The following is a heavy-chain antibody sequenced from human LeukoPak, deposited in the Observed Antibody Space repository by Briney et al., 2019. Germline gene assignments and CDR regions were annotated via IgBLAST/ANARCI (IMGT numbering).Heavy chain of an antibody. J-gene: IGHJ4*02. D-gene: IGHD6-13*01. CDR2: ISYDGSNK. V-gene: IGHV3-30-3*01. CDR1: GFTFSSYA. CDR3: ARSGGSSWPN. Sequence: GGSLRLSCTVSGFTFSSYAMHWVRQAPGKGLEWVAVISYDGSNKYYADSVKGRFTISRDNSKNTLYLQMNSLRAEDTAVYYCARSGGSSWPNWGQGTLVTVSS.